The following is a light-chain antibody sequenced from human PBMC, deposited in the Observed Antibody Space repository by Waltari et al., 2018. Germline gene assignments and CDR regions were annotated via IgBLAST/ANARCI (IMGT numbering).Light chain of an antibody. CDR1: QSVGNY. V-gene: IGKV3-11*01. CDR3: QQGRSWPPVT. Sequence: EIVLTQSPATLSLSPGERATLSCRASQSVGNYLAWYQPTPGLAPRLLIYDTSNRATGIPARFSGSGSGTDFTLTISSLEPEDFAFYYCQQGRSWPPVTFGQGTRLEIK. J-gene: IGKJ5*01. CDR2: DTS.